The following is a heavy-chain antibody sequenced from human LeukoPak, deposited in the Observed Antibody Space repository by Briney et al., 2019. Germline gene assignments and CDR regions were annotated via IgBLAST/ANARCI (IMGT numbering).Heavy chain of an antibody. CDR1: GYTLTELS. CDR3: ATNIVGATGMGYFDY. J-gene: IGHJ4*02. V-gene: IGHV1-24*01. Sequence: ASVKVSCKVSGYTLTELSMHWVRQAPGKGLEWMGGFDPEDGETIYAQKFQGRVTMTEDTSTDIAYMELSSLRSEDTAVYYCATNIVGATGMGYFDYWGQGTLVTVSS. CDR2: FDPEDGET. D-gene: IGHD1-26*01.